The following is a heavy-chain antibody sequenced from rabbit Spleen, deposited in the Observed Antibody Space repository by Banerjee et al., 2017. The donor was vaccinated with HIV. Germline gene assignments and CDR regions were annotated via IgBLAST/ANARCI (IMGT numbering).Heavy chain of an antibody. CDR1: GVSFSDKDV. CDR2: INIVTGKA. D-gene: IGHD8-1*01. J-gene: IGHJ6*01. Sequence: EQLEESGGGLVKPEGSLTLTCKASGVSFSDKDVMCWVRQAPGKGLEWIACINIVTGKAVYATWAKGRFIMSRASSTTVTLQMTSLTAADTATYFCARDTGTSFSTYGMDLWGPGTIVTVS. V-gene: IGHV1S45*01. CDR3: ARDTGTSFSTYGMDL.